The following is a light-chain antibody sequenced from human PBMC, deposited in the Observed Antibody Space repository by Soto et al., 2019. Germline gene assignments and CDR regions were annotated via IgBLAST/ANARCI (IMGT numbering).Light chain of an antibody. CDR1: QSVSSSY. V-gene: IGKV3D-20*02. CDR3: QQRSNWPPWT. CDR2: DAS. J-gene: IGKJ1*01. Sequence: EIVLTQSPGTLSLSPGERAILSCRASQSVSSSYLAWYRQKPGQAPGLLIYDASNRATGIPARFSGSGSGTDFTLTISSLEPEDFAVYYCQQRSNWPPWTFGQGTKVDIK.